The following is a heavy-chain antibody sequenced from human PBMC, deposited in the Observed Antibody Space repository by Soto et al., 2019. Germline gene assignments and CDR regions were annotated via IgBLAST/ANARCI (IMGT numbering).Heavy chain of an antibody. D-gene: IGHD6-25*01. CDR3: ARSAQEGNWFDP. Sequence: QVQLVQSGAEVKKPGASVKVSCKASGYTFTSYDINWVRQATGQGLEWMGWMNPNSGNTGYAQKFQGRVTMTRNTSTSTAYMELSSVRSEDTAVYYCARSAQEGNWFDPWGQGTLVTVSS. CDR1: GYTFTSYD. CDR2: MNPNSGNT. V-gene: IGHV1-8*01. J-gene: IGHJ5*02.